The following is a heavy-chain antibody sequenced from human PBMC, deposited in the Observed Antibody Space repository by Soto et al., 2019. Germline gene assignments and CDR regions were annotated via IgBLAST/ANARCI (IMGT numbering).Heavy chain of an antibody. J-gene: IGHJ6*02. V-gene: IGHV4-31*03. CDR3: AREGVAAPYYYYGMDV. D-gene: IGHD2-15*01. Sequence: LSLTCTVSGGSISSGGYYWSWIRQHPGKGLEWIGYILDSGTTYYNPSLKSRATISGDTSKNQFSLKLSSVTTADTALYYCAREGVAAPYYYYGMDVWGQGSTVTVSS. CDR1: GGSISSGGYY. CDR2: ILDSGTT.